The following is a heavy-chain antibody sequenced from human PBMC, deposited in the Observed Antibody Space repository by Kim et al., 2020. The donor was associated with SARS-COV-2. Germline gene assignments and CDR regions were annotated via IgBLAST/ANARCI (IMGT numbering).Heavy chain of an antibody. J-gene: IGHJ5*01. Sequence: SVKVSCKASGFTFTSSAVQWVRQARGQRLEWIGWIVVGSGNTNYAQKFQERVTITRDMATSTAYMELSSLRSEDTAVYYCAAGGQLRYFDWYNSWGQGTLVTVSS. CDR1: GFTFTSSA. CDR2: IVVGSGNT. CDR3: AAGGQLRYFDWYNS. D-gene: IGHD3-9*01. V-gene: IGHV1-58*01.